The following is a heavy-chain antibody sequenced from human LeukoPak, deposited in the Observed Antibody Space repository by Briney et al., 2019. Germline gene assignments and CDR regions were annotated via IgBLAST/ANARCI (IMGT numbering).Heavy chain of an antibody. CDR2: IYYSGST. Sequence: SSETLSLTCTVSGGSISSYYWSWIRQPPGKGLEWIGYIYYSGSTNYNPSLKSRVTISVDTSKNQFSLKLSSVTAADTAVYYCARAGGGILTGYYLWKSGPHVAFDIWGQGTMVTVSS. V-gene: IGHV4-59*01. CDR1: GGSISSYY. J-gene: IGHJ3*02. D-gene: IGHD3-9*01. CDR3: ARAGGGILTGYYLWKSGPHVAFDI.